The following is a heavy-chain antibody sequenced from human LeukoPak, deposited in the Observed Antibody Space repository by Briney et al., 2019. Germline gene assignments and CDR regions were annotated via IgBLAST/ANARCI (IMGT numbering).Heavy chain of an antibody. D-gene: IGHD3-3*01. CDR1: GYTFTSYH. V-gene: IGHV1-46*01. J-gene: IGHJ5*02. CDR2: INPSGGST. Sequence: ASVKVSCKASGYTFTSYHMHWVRQAPGQGLEWMGIINPSGGSTTYAQKFQGRVTMTRDTSTSTIYMELSSLRSEDTAVYYCALAFKTREWGYWFDPWGQGTLVTVSS. CDR3: ALAFKTREWGYWFDP.